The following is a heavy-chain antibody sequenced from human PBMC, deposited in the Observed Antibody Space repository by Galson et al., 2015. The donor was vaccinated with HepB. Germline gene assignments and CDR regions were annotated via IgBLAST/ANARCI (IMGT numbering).Heavy chain of an antibody. CDR2: FDPEDGET. J-gene: IGHJ6*02. CDR3: ATVGVGVTSSPDYYGMDV. CDR1: GYTLTELS. Sequence: SVKVSCKVSGYTLTELSMHWVRQAPGKGLEWMGGFDPEDGETIYAQKFQGRVTMTEDTSTDAAYMELSSLRSEDTAVYYCATVGVGVTSSPDYYGMDVWGQGTTVTVSS. D-gene: IGHD1-26*01. V-gene: IGHV1-24*01.